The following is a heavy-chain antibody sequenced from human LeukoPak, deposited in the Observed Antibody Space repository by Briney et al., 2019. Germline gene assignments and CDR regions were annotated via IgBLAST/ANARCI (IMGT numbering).Heavy chain of an antibody. CDR2: IYPGDSDT. D-gene: IGHD1-26*01. J-gene: IGHJ4*02. CDR3: ARHIMEWEPRGGFDY. V-gene: IGHV5-51*01. Sequence: GESLKISCKGSGYSFTSYWIGWVRQMPGKGLEWMGIIYPGDSDTRYSPSFQGQVTISAEKSISTAYLQWSSLKASDTAMYYCARHIMEWEPRGGFDYWGQGTLVTVSS. CDR1: GYSFTSYW.